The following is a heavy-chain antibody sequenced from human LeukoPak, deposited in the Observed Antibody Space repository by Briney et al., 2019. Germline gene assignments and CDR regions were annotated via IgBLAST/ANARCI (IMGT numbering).Heavy chain of an antibody. Sequence: PSETLSLTCAVYGGSFSGYYWSWIRQPPGKGLEWIGEINHSGSTNYNPSLKGRVTISVDTSKNQFSLKLSSVTAADTAVYYCAREDYWGQGTLVTVSS. CDR2: INHSGST. V-gene: IGHV4-34*01. CDR1: GGSFSGYY. CDR3: AREDY. J-gene: IGHJ4*02.